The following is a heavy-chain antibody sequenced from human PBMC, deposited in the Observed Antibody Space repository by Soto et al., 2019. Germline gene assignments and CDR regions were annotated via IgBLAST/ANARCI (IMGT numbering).Heavy chain of an antibody. CDR1: GGSISSSNW. CDR3: ARVGSGWYRFDYYYGMDV. Sequence: SETLSLTCAVSGGSISSSNWWSWVRQPPGKGLEWIGEIYHSGSTNYNPSLKSRVTISVDKSKNQFSLKLSSVTAADTAVYYCARVGSGWYRFDYYYGMDVWGQGTTVTVSS. V-gene: IGHV4-4*02. CDR2: IYHSGST. D-gene: IGHD6-19*01. J-gene: IGHJ6*02.